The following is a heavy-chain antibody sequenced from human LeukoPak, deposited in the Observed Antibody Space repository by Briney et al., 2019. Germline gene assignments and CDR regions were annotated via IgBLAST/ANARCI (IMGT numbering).Heavy chain of an antibody. CDR3: AKVTYYYDSSGYRRYYYYYMDV. CDR2: IGGSGGST. CDR1: EFTFSSYS. Sequence: GGSLRLSCAASEFTFSSYSMNWVRQAPGKGLEWVSAIGGSGGSTYYADSVKGRFTISRDNSKNTLYLQMNSLRAEDTAVYYCAKVTYYYDSSGYRRYYYYYMDVWGKGTTVTVSS. D-gene: IGHD3-22*01. V-gene: IGHV3-23*01. J-gene: IGHJ6*03.